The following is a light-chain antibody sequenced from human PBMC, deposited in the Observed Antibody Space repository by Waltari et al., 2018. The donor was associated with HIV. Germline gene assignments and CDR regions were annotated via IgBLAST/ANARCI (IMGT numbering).Light chain of an antibody. Sequence: FMLTQHRSVSESPGKTVTISCTRSSGSIGSNYVQWYQQRPGSSPTTVIYEDAQRPSGGPGRFSGAIDRSSKSASRTISGLMTEDEADYYCQSYDSNARIFGTGTKVTVL. CDR2: EDA. V-gene: IGLV6-57*01. J-gene: IGLJ1*01. CDR1: SGSIGSNY. CDR3: QSYDSNARI.